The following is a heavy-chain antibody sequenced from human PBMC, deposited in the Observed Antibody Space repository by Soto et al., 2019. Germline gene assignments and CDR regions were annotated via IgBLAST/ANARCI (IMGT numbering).Heavy chain of an antibody. D-gene: IGHD6-19*01. CDR1: GGSISSSSYY. CDR3: ARHVVHISGFTDY. V-gene: IGHV4-39*01. Sequence: QLQLQESGPGLVKPSETLSLTCTVSGGSISSSSYYWGWIRQPPGKGLEWIGSIYYSGSTYYNPPRKRRVTISVDTSKNQFSLKLSSVTAADTAVYYCARHVVHISGFTDYWGQGTLVTVSS. CDR2: IYYSGST. J-gene: IGHJ4*02.